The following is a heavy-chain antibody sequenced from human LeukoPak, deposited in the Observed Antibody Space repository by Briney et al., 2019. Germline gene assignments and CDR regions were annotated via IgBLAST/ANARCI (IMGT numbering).Heavy chain of an antibody. Sequence: GGALKISCKGAGCGFTSYWIGWVRQMPGKGLEWMGIIYPRHPDPRHSPSFQGQVTISADKSISTAYLQWSSLKASDTAMYYCARRSFGYWGQGTLVTVSS. J-gene: IGHJ4*02. CDR3: ARRSFGY. CDR1: GCGFTSYW. CDR2: IYPRHPDP. V-gene: IGHV5-51*01.